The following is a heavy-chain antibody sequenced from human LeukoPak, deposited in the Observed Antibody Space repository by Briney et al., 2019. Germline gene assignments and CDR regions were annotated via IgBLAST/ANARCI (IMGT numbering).Heavy chain of an antibody. V-gene: IGHV3-30-3*01. CDR2: ISYDGSNK. CDR3: VRSGSYHDHDAFDI. D-gene: IGHD1-26*01. Sequence: PGGSLRLSCAASGFTFSSYAMHWVRQAPGKGLEWVAVISYDGSNKYYADSVKGRFTISRDNSKNTLYLQMNSLRAEDTAVYYCVRSGSYHDHDAFDIWGQGTMVTVSS. CDR1: GFTFSSYA. J-gene: IGHJ3*02.